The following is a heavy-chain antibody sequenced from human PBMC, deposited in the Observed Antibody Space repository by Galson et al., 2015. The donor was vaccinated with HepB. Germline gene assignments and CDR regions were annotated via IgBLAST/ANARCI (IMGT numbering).Heavy chain of an antibody. CDR3: ARGFGNSFGYGYSYDGMDV. CDR1: GGSFSGSS. V-gene: IGHV4-34*01. J-gene: IGHJ6*02. D-gene: IGHD5-18*01. Sequence: ETLSLTCAVYGGSFSGSSWTWIRQPPGKGLEWIGEINHSGRTNYNPSLRSRVTIFVATSKKQFSLKLTSVTAADTAVYYCARGFGNSFGYGYSYDGMDVWGQGTTVTVSS. CDR2: INHSGRT.